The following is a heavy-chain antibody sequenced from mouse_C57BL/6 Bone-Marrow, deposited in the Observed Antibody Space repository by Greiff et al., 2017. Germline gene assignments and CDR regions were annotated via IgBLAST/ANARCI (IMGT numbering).Heavy chain of an antibody. CDR2: ISSGSSTI. CDR1: GFTFSDYG. J-gene: IGHJ3*01. CDR3: AGRGWDVGFAY. V-gene: IGHV5-17*01. Sequence: EVKLVESGGGLVKPGGSLKLSCAASGFTFSDYGMHWVRQAPEKGLEWVAYISSGSSTIYYADTVKGRFTISRDNAKNTLFLQMTSLRSEDMAMYYCAGRGWDVGFAYWGQGTLVTVSA. D-gene: IGHD4-1*01.